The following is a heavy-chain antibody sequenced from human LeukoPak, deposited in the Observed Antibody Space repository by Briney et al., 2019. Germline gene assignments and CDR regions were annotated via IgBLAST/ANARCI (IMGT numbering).Heavy chain of an antibody. V-gene: IGHV3-23*01. CDR2: ITTVGGST. CDR3: AKGGYYDNSGYPSNWFDP. D-gene: IGHD3-22*01. J-gene: IGHJ5*02. Sequence: GGSLRLSCAASGFTFSSYAMSWVRQAPGKGLEWVSSITTVGGSTYYADSVKGRFTISRDNSKNTLYLQINGLRVEDTAVYFCAKGGYYDNSGYPSNWFDPWGRGTLVTVSS. CDR1: GFTFSSYA.